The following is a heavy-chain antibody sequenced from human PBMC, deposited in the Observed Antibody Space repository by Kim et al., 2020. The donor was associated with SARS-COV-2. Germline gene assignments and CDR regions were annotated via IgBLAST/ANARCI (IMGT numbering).Heavy chain of an antibody. CDR2: IIPIFGTA. CDR1: GGTFSSYA. Sequence: SVKVSCKASGGTFSSYAISWVRQAPGQGLEWMGGIIPIFGTANYAQKFQGRVTITADESTSTAYMELSSLRSEDTAVYYCAGDQAYCSSTSCYYYYYYGMDVWGQGTTVTVSS. D-gene: IGHD2-2*01. V-gene: IGHV1-69*13. CDR3: AGDQAYCSSTSCYYYYYYGMDV. J-gene: IGHJ6*02.